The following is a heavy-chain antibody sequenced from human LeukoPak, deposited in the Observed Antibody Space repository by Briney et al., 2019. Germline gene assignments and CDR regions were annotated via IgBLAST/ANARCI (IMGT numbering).Heavy chain of an antibody. CDR2: IIPIFGTA. CDR3: ARSGNSGSYYEPFDY. CDR1: GGTFSSYA. V-gene: IGHV1-69*13. J-gene: IGHJ4*02. Sequence: ASVTVSCKASGGTFSSYAISWVRQAPGQGLEWMGGIIPIFGTANYAQKFQGRVTITADESTSTAYMELSSLRSEDTAVYYCARSGNSGSYYEPFDYWGQGTLVTVSS. D-gene: IGHD1-26*01.